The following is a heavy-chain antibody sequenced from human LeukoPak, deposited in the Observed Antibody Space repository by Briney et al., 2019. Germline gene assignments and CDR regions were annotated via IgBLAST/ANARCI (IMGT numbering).Heavy chain of an antibody. D-gene: IGHD5-12*01. CDR1: GFTFRSYS. Sequence: GGSLRLSCAASGFTFRSYSMAWVRLAPGKGLEWVSVIRGGADDTSYADSVKGRFTISRDNSKNTLFLQMDGLRVEDTAVYYCATSGFSGYDHPSWGQGTLVTVCS. V-gene: IGHV3-23*01. J-gene: IGHJ5*02. CDR2: IRGGADDT. CDR3: ATSGFSGYDHPS.